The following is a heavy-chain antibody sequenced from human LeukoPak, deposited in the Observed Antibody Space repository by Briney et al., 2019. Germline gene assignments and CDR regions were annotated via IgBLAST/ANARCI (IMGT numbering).Heavy chain of an antibody. Sequence: PGGSLRLSCAASGFIFKKYWMNWVRQVPGKGLECLANIKEDGSETYYADSVKGRFTISRDNSKNTLYLQMNSLRAEDTAVYYCAREIYDILTGFWFDPWGQGTLVTVSS. J-gene: IGHJ5*02. D-gene: IGHD3-9*01. V-gene: IGHV3-7*01. CDR1: GFIFKKYW. CDR3: AREIYDILTGFWFDP. CDR2: IKEDGSET.